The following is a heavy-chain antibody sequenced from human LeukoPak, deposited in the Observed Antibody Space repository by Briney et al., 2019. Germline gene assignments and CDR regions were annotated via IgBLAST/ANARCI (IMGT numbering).Heavy chain of an antibody. J-gene: IGHJ4*02. Sequence: ASVKVSCKASGYTFTDYYMHWVRQAPGQGLEWMGWISAYNGNTNYAQKLQDRVTMTTDTSTSTAYMELRSLRPDDTAVYYCARDGNGYSYGSTWDYWGQGTLVTVSS. CDR3: ARDGNGYSYGSTWDY. CDR1: GYTFTDYY. V-gene: IGHV1-18*04. D-gene: IGHD5-18*01. CDR2: ISAYNGNT.